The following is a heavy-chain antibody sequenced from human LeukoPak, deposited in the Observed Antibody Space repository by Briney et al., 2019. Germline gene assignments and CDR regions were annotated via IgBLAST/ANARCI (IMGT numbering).Heavy chain of an antibody. CDR1: GGSISSGGYY. V-gene: IGHV4-31*03. CDR2: IYYSGST. D-gene: IGHD3-10*01. CDR3: ARDGRDGSADY. J-gene: IGHJ4*02. Sequence: PSETLSLTCTVSGGSISSGGYYWSWIRQHPGKGLEWIGYIYYSGSTYYNPSLKSRVTISVDTSKNQFSLKLSSVTAADTAVYYCARDGRDGSADYWGQGTLVTVSS.